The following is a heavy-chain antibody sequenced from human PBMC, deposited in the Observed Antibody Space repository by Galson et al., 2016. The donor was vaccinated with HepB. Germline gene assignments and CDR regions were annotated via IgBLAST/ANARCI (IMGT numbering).Heavy chain of an antibody. CDR3: TRSLVRPQGTSYYFDY. D-gene: IGHD3-16*02. Sequence: SLRLSCAASGFTFSSHTLNWVRQAPGTAMEWISSISSRNSYIYYSDSVKGRITISRDNANNSVFLLLDSLTAEDTAVYYCTRSLVRPQGTSYYFDYWGQGTLV. CDR1: GFTFSSHT. CDR2: ISSRNSYI. V-gene: IGHV3-21*01. J-gene: IGHJ4*02.